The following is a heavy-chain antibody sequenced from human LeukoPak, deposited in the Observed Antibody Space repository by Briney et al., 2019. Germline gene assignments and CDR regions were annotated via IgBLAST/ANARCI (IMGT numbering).Heavy chain of an antibody. J-gene: IGHJ4*02. CDR2: ISPSDLSV. D-gene: IGHD1-26*01. V-gene: IGHV3-48*01. Sequence: GGSLRLSCTASGFTFKSYSMHWIRQAPGKGLEWVSYISPSDLSVYYADSVKGRFTISRDNAKNSLYLQMNSLRAEDTAVYYCARDGGIVGATPFDYWGQGTLVTVSS. CDR3: ARDGGIVGATPFDY. CDR1: GFTFKSYS.